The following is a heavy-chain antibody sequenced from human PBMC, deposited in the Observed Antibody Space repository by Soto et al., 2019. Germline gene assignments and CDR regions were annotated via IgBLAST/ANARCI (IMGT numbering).Heavy chain of an antibody. D-gene: IGHD3-10*01. CDR1: GYTFTSYG. Sequence: QVRLVQSGAEVKKPGASVKVSCKASGYTFTSYGVSWVRQAPGQGLEWMGWISGYNGNTNYAQKLQGRVTMTTDTSTSTAYMELRRLRSDDTAVYYCARAGKYYYGSGSPYYYGMDVWGQGITVTVSS. V-gene: IGHV1-18*04. CDR2: ISGYNGNT. CDR3: ARAGKYYYGSGSPYYYGMDV. J-gene: IGHJ6*02.